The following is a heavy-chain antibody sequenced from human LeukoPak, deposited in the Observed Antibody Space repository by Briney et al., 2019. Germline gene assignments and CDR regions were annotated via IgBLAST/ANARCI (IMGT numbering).Heavy chain of an antibody. D-gene: IGHD2-21*02. CDR2: IIPIFGTA. CDR3: ARDQDCGGDCYTSAEYFQH. J-gene: IGHJ1*01. CDR1: GGTFSSYA. V-gene: IGHV1-69*13. Sequence: SVKVSCKASGGTFSSYAINWVRQAPGQGLEWMGGIIPIFGTANYAQKFQGRVTITADESTSSAYMELSSLRSEDTAVYYCARDQDCGGDCYTSAEYFQHWGQGTLVTVSS.